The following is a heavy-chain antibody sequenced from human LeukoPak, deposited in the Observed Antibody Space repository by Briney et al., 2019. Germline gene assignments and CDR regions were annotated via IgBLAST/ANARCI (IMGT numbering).Heavy chain of an antibody. CDR2: ISSSSSYI. D-gene: IGHD6-19*01. CDR3: ARDGRGWSFDY. Sequence: GGFLRLSCAASGFIFSSYSMNWVRQAPGKGLEWVSSISSSSSYIYYVDSVKGRFTISRDNAKNSLYLQMNSLRAEDTAVYYCARDGRGWSFDYWGQGILVTVSS. CDR1: GFIFSSYS. V-gene: IGHV3-21*01. J-gene: IGHJ4*02.